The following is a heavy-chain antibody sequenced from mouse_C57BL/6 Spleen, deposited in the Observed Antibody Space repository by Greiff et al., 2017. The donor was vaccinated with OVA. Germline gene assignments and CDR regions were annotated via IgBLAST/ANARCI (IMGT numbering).Heavy chain of an antibody. J-gene: IGHJ1*03. CDR2: INPNNGGT. V-gene: IGHV1-18*01. D-gene: IGHD1-1*01. Sequence: VQLQQSGPELVKPGASVKLPCKASGYTFTDYNMDWVKQSHGQSLEWIGDINPNNGGTIYNQKFKGKATLTVDKSSSTAYMELRSLTSEDTAVYDCARSHYSGRSCWYFDVWGTGTTVTVSS. CDR3: ARSHYSGRSCWYFDV. CDR1: GYTFTDYN.